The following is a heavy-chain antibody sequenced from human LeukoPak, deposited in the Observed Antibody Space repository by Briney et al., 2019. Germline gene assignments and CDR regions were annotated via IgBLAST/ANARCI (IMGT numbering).Heavy chain of an antibody. D-gene: IGHD3-10*01. J-gene: IGHJ6*03. V-gene: IGHV4-34*01. Sequence: PSETLSLTCAVYGGSLSVYYWGWIRQPPGKGLEWIGEINHSGSTNYNPSLKSRVTISVDTSKNQFSLKLSSVTAADTAVYYCARRYYYGSGSYYRYYYYMDVWGKGTTVTVSS. CDR2: INHSGST. CDR3: ARRYYYGSGSYYRYYYYMDV. CDR1: GGSLSVYY.